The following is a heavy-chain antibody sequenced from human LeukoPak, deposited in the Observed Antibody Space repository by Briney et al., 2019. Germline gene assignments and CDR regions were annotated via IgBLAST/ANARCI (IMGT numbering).Heavy chain of an antibody. Sequence: SETLSLTCAVSGDSISSDNCWGWIRQPPGQGLEWIGSVCRNGDTNYNPPLESRVTISIDTSKNQFSLKLTSVTAADTAVYYCARHPYGLVREAFFDPWGQGTLVTVSS. V-gene: IGHV4-38-2*01. CDR2: VCRNGDT. J-gene: IGHJ5*02. CDR1: GDSISSDNC. D-gene: IGHD6-19*01. CDR3: ARHPYGLVREAFFDP.